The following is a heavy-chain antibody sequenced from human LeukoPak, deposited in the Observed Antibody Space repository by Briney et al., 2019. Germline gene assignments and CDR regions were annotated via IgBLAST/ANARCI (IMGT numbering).Heavy chain of an antibody. J-gene: IGHJ3*02. CDR2: ISGSGGST. V-gene: IGHV3-23*01. Sequence: GGSLRLSCAASGFTFSSYAMSWVRQAPGKGLEWVSAISGSGGSTYYADSVKGRFTISRDNSKNKLYLQMNSLRAEDTAVYYCAKVSSYDSSGYDAFDIWGQGTMVTVSS. CDR1: GFTFSSYA. CDR3: AKVSSYDSSGYDAFDI. D-gene: IGHD3-22*01.